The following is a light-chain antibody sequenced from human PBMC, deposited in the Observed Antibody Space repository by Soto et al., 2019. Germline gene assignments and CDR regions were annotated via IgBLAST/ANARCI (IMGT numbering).Light chain of an antibody. V-gene: IGLV2-23*02. CDR3: CSYASSSNYV. CDR2: EVN. CDR1: SSDVGSYNL. Sequence: QSALTQPASVSGSPGQSITISCTGTSSDVGSYNLVSWYQQHPGKAPKLMIYEVNKRPSGVSNRFSGSKSGNTASLTISGLQAEDEADYYCCSYASSSNYVFGPGTKVT. J-gene: IGLJ1*01.